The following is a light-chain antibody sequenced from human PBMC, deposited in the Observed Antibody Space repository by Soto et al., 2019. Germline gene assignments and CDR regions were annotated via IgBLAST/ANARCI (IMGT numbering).Light chain of an antibody. CDR1: SSDVGGYNY. Sequence: QSVLAQPRSVSGSPGQSVTISCTGTSSDVGGYNYVSWYQQHPGKAPKLMIYDVTTRPSGVPDRFSGSKSGNTASLTISGLQAEDEADYYCSSHAGSSVEFGTGTKVTVL. V-gene: IGLV2-11*01. CDR3: SSHAGSSVE. J-gene: IGLJ1*01. CDR2: DVT.